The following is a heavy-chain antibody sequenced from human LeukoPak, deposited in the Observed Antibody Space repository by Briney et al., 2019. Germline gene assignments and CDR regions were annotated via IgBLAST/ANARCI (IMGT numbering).Heavy chain of an antibody. CDR3: ARDHNWAFDI. CDR2: IRSSDTTI. CDR1: GFTFASYS. J-gene: IGHJ3*02. Sequence: GGALRLSCVASGFTFASYSMNWVRQAPGKGLEWVSYIRSSDTTIYYGESVKGRFTISTDSAKNSLYLQMNNLRDEDTAVYYCARDHNWAFDIWGQGTILTVSS. V-gene: IGHV3-48*02.